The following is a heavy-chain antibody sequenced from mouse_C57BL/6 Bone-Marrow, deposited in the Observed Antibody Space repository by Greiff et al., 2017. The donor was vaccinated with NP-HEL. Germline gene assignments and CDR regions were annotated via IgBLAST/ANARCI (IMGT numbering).Heavy chain of an antibody. CDR1: GYAFTNYL. CDR3: ARWGNGFDV. D-gene: IGHD2-1*01. J-gene: IGHJ1*03. V-gene: IGHV1-54*01. CDR2: INPGSGGT. Sequence: VQLQQSGAELVRPGTSVKVSCKASGYAFTNYLIEWVKQRPGQGLEWIGVINPGSGGTNYNEKFKGKATLTADKSSSTAYMQLSSLTSEDSAVYFCARWGNGFDVWGTGTTVTVSS.